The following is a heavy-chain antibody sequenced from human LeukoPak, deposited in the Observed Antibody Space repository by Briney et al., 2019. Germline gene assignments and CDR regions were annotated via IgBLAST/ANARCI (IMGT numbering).Heavy chain of an antibody. CDR2: IYYSGST. D-gene: IGHD3-22*01. J-gene: IGHJ4*02. CDR3: ARAAYYYDSSGYYANPFDY. Sequence: SETLSLTCTVSGGSISSGDYYWSWIRQPPGKGLEWIGYIYYSGSTYYNPSPKSRVTISVDTSKNQFSLKLSSVTAADTAVYYWARAAYYYDSSGYYANPFDYWGQGTLVTVSS. V-gene: IGHV4-30-4*01. CDR1: GGSISSGDYY.